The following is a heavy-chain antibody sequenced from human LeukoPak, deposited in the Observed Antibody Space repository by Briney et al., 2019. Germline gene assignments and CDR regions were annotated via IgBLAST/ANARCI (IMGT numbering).Heavy chain of an antibody. V-gene: IGHV3-53*04. D-gene: IGHD3-22*01. CDR2: IYSGGST. J-gene: IGHJ5*02. CDR3: AREVNYYDSSGYYINWFDP. CDR1: GFTFSDYY. Sequence: GGSLRLSCAASGFTFSDYYMSWVRQAPGKGLEWVSVIYSGGSTYYADSVKGRFTISRHNSKNTLYLQMNSLRAEDTAVYYCAREVNYYDSSGYYINWFDPWGQGTLVTVSS.